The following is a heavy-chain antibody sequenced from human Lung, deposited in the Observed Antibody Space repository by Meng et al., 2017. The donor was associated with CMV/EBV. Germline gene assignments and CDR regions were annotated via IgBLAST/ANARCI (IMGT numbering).Heavy chain of an antibody. J-gene: IGHJ6*02. D-gene: IGHD6-13*01. V-gene: IGHV3-13*01. CDR1: GFTFSSYD. Sequence: GRSLRLXCAASGFTFSSYDMHWVRHATGKGLEWVSAISTAGDTNYPGSVKGRFTIARENAKNSLYLQMISLRAGDTAVYYCARARAGRGDYYYYYGMDVWXQGTXVTVSS. CDR3: ARARAGRGDYYYYYGMDV. CDR2: ISTAGDT.